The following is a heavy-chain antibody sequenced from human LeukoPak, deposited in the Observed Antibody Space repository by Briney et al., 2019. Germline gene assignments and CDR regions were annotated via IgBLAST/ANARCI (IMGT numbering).Heavy chain of an antibody. Sequence: GGSLRLSCAASGFSFSIYAMHWVRQAPGKGLEWVAFIQYDGSNKYYTDSVKGRFTISRDNSKNTLYLQMNSLSAEDTAVYYCAKEGSSSWPSFDYWGQGTLVTVSS. J-gene: IGHJ4*02. D-gene: IGHD2-2*01. CDR1: GFSFSIYA. V-gene: IGHV3-30*02. CDR2: IQYDGSNK. CDR3: AKEGSSSWPSFDY.